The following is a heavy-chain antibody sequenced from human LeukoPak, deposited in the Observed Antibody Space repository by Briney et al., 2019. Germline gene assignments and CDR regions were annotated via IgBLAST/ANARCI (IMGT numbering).Heavy chain of an antibody. V-gene: IGHV4-39*01. Sequence: SETLSLTCTVSGGSISSSTDYWGWIRQPPGKGLEWIGSISYSGSTYQNPSLKSRVTIFVDTSKNQFSLKVSSVIAANTAVYYCARQSSSRSVDYWGQGTLVTVSS. J-gene: IGHJ4*02. CDR3: ARQSSSRSVDY. CDR2: ISYSGST. D-gene: IGHD6-13*01. CDR1: GGSISSSTDY.